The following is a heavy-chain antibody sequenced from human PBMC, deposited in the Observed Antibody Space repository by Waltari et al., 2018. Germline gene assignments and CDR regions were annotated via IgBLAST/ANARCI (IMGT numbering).Heavy chain of an antibody. CDR2: INRDGTA. V-gene: IGHV4-34*01. D-gene: IGHD3-10*01. Sequence: QAQLHQWGAGLLKPSETLSLTCAVSGGSFSGYFWSWIRQSPGKGLKWIGEINRDGTANDNPSLKSRVGMSVDTIKSLISLSLSSVTAADAAVYYCARVGDYHGSGRFGLDVWGRGTRVTVSS. CDR3: ARVGDYHGSGRFGLDV. CDR1: GGSFSGYF. J-gene: IGHJ6*02.